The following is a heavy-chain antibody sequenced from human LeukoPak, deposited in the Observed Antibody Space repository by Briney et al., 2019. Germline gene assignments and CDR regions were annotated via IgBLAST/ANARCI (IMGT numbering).Heavy chain of an antibody. D-gene: IGHD5-24*01. J-gene: IGHJ4*02. CDR2: ISADNGHT. V-gene: IGHV1-18*01. CDR3: ARAGEMATIYPIDY. CDR1: GYTFTNYG. Sequence: ASVKVSCKASGYTFTNYGISWVRQAPGQGLEWMGWISADNGHTNYAQKLQGRVSMTTDTSTTTAYMELRSLRSEDTAVYYCARAGEMATIYPIDYWGQGTLVTVSS.